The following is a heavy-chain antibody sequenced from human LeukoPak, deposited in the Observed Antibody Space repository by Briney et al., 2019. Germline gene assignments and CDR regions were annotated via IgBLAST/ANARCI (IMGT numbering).Heavy chain of an antibody. CDR2: INPNSGGT. CDR3: AREVYSSGWKTIDY. Sequence: LVASVKVSCKASGYTFTGYYMHWVRQAPGQGLEWMGWINPNSGGTNYAQKFQGRVTMTRDTSISTAYMELSRLRSDDTAVYYCAREVYSSGWKTIDYWGQGTLVTVSS. CDR1: GYTFTGYY. V-gene: IGHV1-2*03. D-gene: IGHD6-19*01. J-gene: IGHJ4*02.